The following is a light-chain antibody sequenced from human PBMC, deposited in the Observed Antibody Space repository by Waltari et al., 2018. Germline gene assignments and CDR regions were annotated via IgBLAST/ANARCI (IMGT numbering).Light chain of an antibody. V-gene: IGLV2-11*01. CDR2: DVT. J-gene: IGLJ2*01. CDR3: CSFTATHTLL. CDR1: RSDVGAYDY. Sequence: QSALTQPRSVSGSPGQSVTISCTGTRSDVGAYDYVSWYQQRPGKAPKLIIYDVTERPSGVPDRFSGSKSANKASLTISGLQAEDEAIYYCCSFTATHTLLFGGGTTVTVL.